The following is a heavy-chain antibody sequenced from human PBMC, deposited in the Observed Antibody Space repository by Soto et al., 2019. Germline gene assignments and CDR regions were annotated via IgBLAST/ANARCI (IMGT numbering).Heavy chain of an antibody. CDR2: IYHSGST. D-gene: IGHD6-6*01. V-gene: IGHV4-30-2*01. CDR1: GGSIRSGGYS. CDR3: AGGIAARPLGY. J-gene: IGHJ4*02. Sequence: PSETLSLTCAVSGGSIRSGGYSWSWIRQPPGKGLEWIGYIYHSGSTYYNPSLKSRVTISVDRSKNQFSLKLSSVTAADTAVYYCAGGIAARPLGYWGQGTLVTVSS.